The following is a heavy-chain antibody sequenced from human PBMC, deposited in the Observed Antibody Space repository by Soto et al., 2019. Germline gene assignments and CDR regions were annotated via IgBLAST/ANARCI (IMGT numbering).Heavy chain of an antibody. CDR1: GFTFSSYS. V-gene: IGHV3-21*01. D-gene: IGHD3-10*01. CDR2: ISSSSSYI. J-gene: IGHJ6*03. Sequence: GGSLRLSCAASGFTFSSYSMNWVRQAPGKGLEWVSSISSSSSYIYYADSVKGRFTISRDNAKNSLNLQMNSLRAEDTAVYYCARFTMVRGPSRYYYMDVWGKGTTVTVSS. CDR3: ARFTMVRGPSRYYYMDV.